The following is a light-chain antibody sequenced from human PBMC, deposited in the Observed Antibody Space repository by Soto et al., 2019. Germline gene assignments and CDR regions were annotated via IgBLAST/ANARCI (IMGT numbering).Light chain of an antibody. CDR3: PSYDSSLSGNYV. Sequence: QSVLTQPPSGSGAPGQRVTISCTGSSSNIGAGYDVRWYQQLPGTAPKLLIYGNSNRPSGVPDRFSGSKSGTSASLAITGLQAEDEADYYCPSYDSSLSGNYVFGTGTKVTVL. CDR2: GNS. V-gene: IGLV1-40*01. J-gene: IGLJ1*01. CDR1: SSNIGAGYD.